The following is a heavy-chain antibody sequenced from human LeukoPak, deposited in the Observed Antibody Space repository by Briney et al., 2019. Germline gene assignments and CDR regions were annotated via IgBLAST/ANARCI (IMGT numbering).Heavy chain of an antibody. Sequence: SETLSLTYIVSGDXISNYYWNWVRQAPGKGLKWIAYIHYSRGPYYNPSLKSRVTISIDTSKSQFSLKLSSVTAADTAVYYCARRIVSEPPIQQGNWLDPWGQGILVTVSS. J-gene: IGHJ5*02. D-gene: IGHD5/OR15-5a*01. CDR1: GDXISNYY. CDR3: ARRIVSEPPIQQGNWLDP. CDR2: IHYSRGP. V-gene: IGHV4-59*08.